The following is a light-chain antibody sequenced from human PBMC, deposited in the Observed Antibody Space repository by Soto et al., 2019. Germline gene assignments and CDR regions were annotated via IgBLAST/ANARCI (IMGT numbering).Light chain of an antibody. CDR1: QSVSSNY. J-gene: IGKJ1*01. Sequence: DIVLTQSPGTLSLSPGERATLSCRASQSVSSNYLAWYQQKPGQAPRLLIYGASSRATGIPVRFSGSGSGTEFTLTISRLEPEDFAVYYCQQYGSSPRTFGQGTKVDIK. CDR3: QQYGSSPRT. V-gene: IGKV3-20*01. CDR2: GAS.